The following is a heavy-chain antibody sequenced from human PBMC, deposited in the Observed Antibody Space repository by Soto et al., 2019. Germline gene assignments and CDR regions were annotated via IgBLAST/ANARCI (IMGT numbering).Heavy chain of an antibody. CDR3: ARGPPYPYYDFWSGYYQDNWFDP. V-gene: IGHV4-34*01. D-gene: IGHD3-3*01. CDR2: INHSGST. Sequence: SETLSLTCAVYWGSVSGYYWSWIRQPPGKGLEWIGEINHSGSTNYNPSLKSRVTISVDTSKNQFSLKLSSVTAADTAVYYCARGPPYPYYDFWSGYYQDNWFDPWGQGTLVTVSS. CDR1: WGSVSGYY. J-gene: IGHJ5*02.